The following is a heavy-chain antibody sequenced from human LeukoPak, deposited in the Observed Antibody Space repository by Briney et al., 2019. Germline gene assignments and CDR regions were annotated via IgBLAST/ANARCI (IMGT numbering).Heavy chain of an antibody. CDR3: ARDRSRDYYDSSGKGAFDI. Sequence: PGGSLRLSCAASGFTFSSHSMNWVRQAPGKGLEWVSSISSSSSYIYYADSVKGRFTISRDNAKNSLYLQMNSLRAEDTAVYYCARDRSRDYYDSSGKGAFDIWGQGTMVTVSS. CDR2: ISSSSSYI. D-gene: IGHD3-22*01. J-gene: IGHJ3*02. CDR1: GFTFSSHS. V-gene: IGHV3-21*01.